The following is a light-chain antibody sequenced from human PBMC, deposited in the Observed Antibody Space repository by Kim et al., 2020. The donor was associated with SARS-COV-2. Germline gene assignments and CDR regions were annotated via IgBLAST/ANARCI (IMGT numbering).Light chain of an antibody. V-gene: IGKV1-27*01. CDR1: QGISDY. CDR2: GTS. Sequence: ASVGDRVPITCRASQGISDYLAWYQQKPGKVPRLMIYGTSTLQSGVPFRFRGGGSGTDFTLTITSLQPEDVATYYCQKYDSGPYTFGQGTKLEI. J-gene: IGKJ2*01. CDR3: QKYDSGPYT.